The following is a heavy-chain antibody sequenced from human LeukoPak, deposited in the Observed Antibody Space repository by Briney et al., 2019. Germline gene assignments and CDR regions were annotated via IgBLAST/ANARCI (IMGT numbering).Heavy chain of an antibody. D-gene: IGHD3-10*01. V-gene: IGHV4-4*07. CDR2: IYGSGTI. Sequence: SETLSLTCTVSGGSISRSYWSWMRQPAGKGPEWIGRIYGSGTITYNPSLESRVTMSVDTSKNQFSLKLRSVTAADTAVYYCARDSGTTGEVKFDPWGHGILVTVSS. J-gene: IGHJ5*02. CDR3: ARDSGTTGEVKFDP. CDR1: GGSISRSY.